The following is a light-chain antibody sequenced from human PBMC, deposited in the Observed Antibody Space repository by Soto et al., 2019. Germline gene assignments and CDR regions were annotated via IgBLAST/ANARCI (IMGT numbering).Light chain of an antibody. CDR3: ETWNSYTRV. V-gene: IGLV4-60*03. Sequence: QPVLTQSPSASASLGSSVKLTCSLSSGHSTYIIAWHQQQPGKAPRHLMNVEGSGSYNKGSGVPDRFSGSSSGADRYLTISNLQSEDEADYYCETWNSYTRVFGGGTQLTVL. J-gene: IGLJ3*02. CDR2: VEGSGSY. CDR1: SGHSTYI.